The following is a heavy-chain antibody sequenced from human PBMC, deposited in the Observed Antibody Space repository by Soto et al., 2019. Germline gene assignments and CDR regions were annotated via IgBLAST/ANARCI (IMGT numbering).Heavy chain of an antibody. J-gene: IGHJ4*02. V-gene: IGHV3-33*01. D-gene: IGHD3-10*01. CDR3: ARGPWLVGDITSFDY. CDR2: IWNHGNAD. CDR1: GVTFSTYG. Sequence: GSLRLSCAASGVTFSTYGMHWVRQAPGKGLEWVALIWNHGNADSYADFVKGRFSISRDNSKNTVFLQMSSLRAEDTGVYYCARGPWLVGDITSFDYWGQGTLVTVSS.